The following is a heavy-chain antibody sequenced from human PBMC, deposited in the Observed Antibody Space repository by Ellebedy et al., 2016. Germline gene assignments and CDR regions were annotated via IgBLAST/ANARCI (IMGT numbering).Heavy chain of an antibody. CDR3: ARDPGLVVPAAFDY. J-gene: IGHJ4*02. CDR2: IKQDGSEK. D-gene: IGHD2-2*01. V-gene: IGHV3-7*01. Sequence: GESLKISCAASGFTFSSYWMSWVRQAPGKGLEWVANIKQDGSEKYYVDSVKGRFTISRDNAKNSLYLQMNSLRAEDTAVYYCARDPGLVVPAAFDYWGQGTLVTVSS. CDR1: GFTFSSYW.